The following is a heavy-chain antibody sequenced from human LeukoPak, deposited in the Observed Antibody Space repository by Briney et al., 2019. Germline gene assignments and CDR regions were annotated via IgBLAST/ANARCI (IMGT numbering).Heavy chain of an antibody. CDR2: ISGSGGST. D-gene: IGHD4-23*01. CDR3: AKDLDGYGGIDGMDV. V-gene: IGHV3-23*01. J-gene: IGHJ6*02. CDR1: GFSFSGHW. Sequence: GGSLRLSCAASGFSFSGHWMHWARQLPGKGLEWVSAISGSGGSTYYADSVKGRFTISRDNSKNTLYLQMNSLRAEDTAVYYCAKDLDGYGGIDGMDVWGQGTTVTVSS.